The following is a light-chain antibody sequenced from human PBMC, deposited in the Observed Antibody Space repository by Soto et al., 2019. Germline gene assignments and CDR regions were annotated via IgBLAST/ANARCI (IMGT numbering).Light chain of an antibody. CDR1: QSISSY. CDR2: DAS. CDR3: QQRNTLPLT. V-gene: IGKV3-11*01. Sequence: EIVVTQSPATLSLSPGERATLSCRASQSISSYLAWYQQKPGQVPRLLIYDASNRATGIPARFSGSGSGTDFTLTISSLEPEDFAVYYCQQRNTLPLTFGGGTKVEIK. J-gene: IGKJ4*01.